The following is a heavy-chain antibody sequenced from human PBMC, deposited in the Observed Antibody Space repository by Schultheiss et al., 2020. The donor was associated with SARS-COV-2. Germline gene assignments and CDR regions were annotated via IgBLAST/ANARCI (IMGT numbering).Heavy chain of an antibody. CDR1: GFTFDDYA. J-gene: IGHJ4*02. V-gene: IGHV3-9*01. CDR2: ISWNGGSI. D-gene: IGHD3-10*01. Sequence: GGSLRLSCAASGFTFDDYAMHWVRQAPGKGLEWVSGISWNGGSIGYADSVKGRFTISRDNVKNSLYLQMNSLRAEDTALYYCARVGGGEILYHFDYWGQGTLVTVSS. CDR3: ARVGGGEILYHFDY.